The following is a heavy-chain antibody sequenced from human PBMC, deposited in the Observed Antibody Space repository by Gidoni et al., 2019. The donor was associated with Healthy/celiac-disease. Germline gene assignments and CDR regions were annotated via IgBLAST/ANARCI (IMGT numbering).Heavy chain of an antibody. CDR1: GGSISSGGYY. D-gene: IGHD6-13*01. Sequence: QVQLQESGPGLVKPSQTLSLTCTVSGGSISSGGYYWSWIRQHPGKGLEWIGYIYYSGSTYYNPSLKSRVTISVDTSKNQFSLKLSSVTAADTAVYYCARDLWRSSSNRSDNWFDPWGQGTLVTVSS. CDR3: ARDLWRSSSNRSDNWFDP. CDR2: IYYSGST. V-gene: IGHV4-31*03. J-gene: IGHJ5*02.